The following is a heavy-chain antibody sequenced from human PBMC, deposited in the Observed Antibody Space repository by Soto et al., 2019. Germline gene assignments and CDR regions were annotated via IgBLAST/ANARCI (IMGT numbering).Heavy chain of an antibody. J-gene: IGHJ6*02. CDR2: INPYSGNT. Sequence: QVQLVQSGAEVKKPGASVRVSCKASGYTFTSHDIHWLRQASGQGLEWMGAINPYSGNTAFAPKFQDRIAMTRDSSITTAYMELNSLRSGDTAVYFCSGLSSMDVWGQGTTVTVSS. D-gene: IGHD6-6*01. CDR1: GYTFTSHD. V-gene: IGHV1-8*01. CDR3: SGLSSMDV.